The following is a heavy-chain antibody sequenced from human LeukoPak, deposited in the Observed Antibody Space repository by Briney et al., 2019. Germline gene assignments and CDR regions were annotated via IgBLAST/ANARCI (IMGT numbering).Heavy chain of an antibody. CDR2: INAGNGNT. D-gene: IGHD6-19*01. Sequence: ASVKVSCKASGYTFTIYAMHWVHQAPGQRLEWMGWINAGNGNTKYSQKFQGRVTITRDTSASTAYMELSSLRSEDTAVYYCAGAYSSGWYRYWGQGTLVTVSS. CDR1: GYTFTIYA. V-gene: IGHV1-3*01. CDR3: AGAYSSGWYRY. J-gene: IGHJ4*02.